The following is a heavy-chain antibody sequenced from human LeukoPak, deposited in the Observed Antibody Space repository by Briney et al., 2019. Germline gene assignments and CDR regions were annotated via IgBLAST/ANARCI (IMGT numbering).Heavy chain of an antibody. V-gene: IGHV1-24*01. Sequence: GASVKVSCKVSGYTLTELSMHWVRQAPGKGLEWMGGFDPEDGETIYAQKFQGRVTMTEDTSTDTPYMELSSLRSEDTAAYYCATLGPRKPAYYFDCWGQGTLVTVSS. D-gene: IGHD3-16*01. CDR2: FDPEDGET. CDR1: GYTLTELS. J-gene: IGHJ4*02. CDR3: ATLGPRKPAYYFDC.